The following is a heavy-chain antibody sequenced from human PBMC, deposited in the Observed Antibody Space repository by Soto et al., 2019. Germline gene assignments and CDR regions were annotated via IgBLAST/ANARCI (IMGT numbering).Heavy chain of an antibody. D-gene: IGHD3-10*01. CDR3: AKDSMVQSLFPNWFDP. CDR1: GFTFSSYA. V-gene: IGHV3-23*01. J-gene: IGHJ5*02. Sequence: GGSLRLSCAASGFTFSSYAMSWVRQAPGKGLEWVSAISGSGGSTYYADSVKGRFTISRDNSKNTLYLQMNSLRAEDTAVYYCAKDSMVQSLFPNWFDPWGQGTLVTLPS. CDR2: ISGSGGST.